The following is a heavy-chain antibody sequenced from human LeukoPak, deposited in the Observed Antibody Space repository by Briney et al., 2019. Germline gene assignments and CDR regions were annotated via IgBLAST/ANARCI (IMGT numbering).Heavy chain of an antibody. CDR2: ISGSGGST. CDR3: ARGRPGGVRIDY. CDR1: GFTFSSYA. J-gene: IGHJ4*02. V-gene: IGHV3-23*01. D-gene: IGHD6-6*01. Sequence: PGGSLRLSCAASGFTFSSYAMSWVRQAPGKGLEWVSVISGSGGSTYYADSVKGRFTISRDNSKNTLYLQMNSLRSDDTAVYYCARGRPGGVRIDYWGQGTLVTVSS.